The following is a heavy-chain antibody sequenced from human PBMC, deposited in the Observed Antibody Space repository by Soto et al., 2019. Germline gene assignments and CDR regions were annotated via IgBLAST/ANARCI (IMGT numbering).Heavy chain of an antibody. V-gene: IGHV1-8*01. CDR3: ARGLAISLIFGVPIPYYYYGMDV. CDR2: MNPNSGNT. D-gene: IGHD3-3*01. J-gene: IGHJ6*02. Sequence: QVQLVQSGAEVKKPGASVKVSCKASGYTFTSYDINWVRQATGQGLEWMGWMNPNSGNTGYAQKFQGRVTMTRNTSISTAYMELSSLRSEDTAVYYCARGLAISLIFGVPIPYYYYGMDVWGQGTTVTVSS. CDR1: GYTFTSYD.